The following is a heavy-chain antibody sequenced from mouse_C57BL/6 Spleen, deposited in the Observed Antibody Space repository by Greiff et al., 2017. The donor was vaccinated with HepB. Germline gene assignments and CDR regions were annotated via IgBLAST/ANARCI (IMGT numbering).Heavy chain of an antibody. D-gene: IGHD2-3*01. V-gene: IGHV1-69*01. Sequence: QVQLQQPGAELVMPGASVKLSCKASGYTFTSYWMHWVKQRPGQGLEWIGEIDPSDSYTNYNQKFKGKSTLTVDKSSSTAYMQLSSLTSEDSAVYYCARWGGYYRAFDYWGQGTTLTVSS. CDR2: IDPSDSYT. J-gene: IGHJ2*01. CDR3: ARWGGYYRAFDY. CDR1: GYTFTSYW.